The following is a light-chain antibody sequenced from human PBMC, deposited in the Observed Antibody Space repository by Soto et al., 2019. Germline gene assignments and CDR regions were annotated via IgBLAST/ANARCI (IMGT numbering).Light chain of an antibody. Sequence: EIVLTQSPGTLSLSPGERATLSCRASQSVSSSYLAWYQQKPCQAPRLLIYGASSRATGIPDRFSGSGSGNDFTLTIRRLEPEDFAVYYCQQYGSSPPTFGQGTKVEIK. CDR2: GAS. CDR1: QSVSSSY. CDR3: QQYGSSPPT. J-gene: IGKJ1*01. V-gene: IGKV3-20*01.